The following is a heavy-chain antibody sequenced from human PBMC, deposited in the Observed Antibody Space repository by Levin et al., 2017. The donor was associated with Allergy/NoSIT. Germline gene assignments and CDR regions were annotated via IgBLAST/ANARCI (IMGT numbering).Heavy chain of an antibody. V-gene: IGHV3-11*01. CDR2: ISIGRGLTI. CDR3: ARAPPDTTAYLDL. J-gene: IGHJ5*02. D-gene: IGHD3-16*01. CDR1: GFFFIDFY. Sequence: GGSLRLSCEASGFFFIDFYMTWVPQPPGKGLEWLSYISIGRGLTIFYAASVKARFTISRDNVKNSLFLQMDSLRADDTAVYYCARAPPDTTAYLDLWGQGTRVTVSS.